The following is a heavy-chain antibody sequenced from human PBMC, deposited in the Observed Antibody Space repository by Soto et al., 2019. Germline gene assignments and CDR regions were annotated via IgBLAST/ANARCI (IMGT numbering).Heavy chain of an antibody. CDR3: ARHVEMATISRGAFDI. CDR2: IYPGDSDT. CDR1: GYSFTSYW. J-gene: IGHJ3*02. V-gene: IGHV5-51*01. D-gene: IGHD5-12*01. Sequence: PXXSLKISFKGSGYSFTSYWISWVLQMPGKGLEWMGIIYPGDSDTRYSPSFQGQVTISADKSISTAYLQWSSLKASDTAMYYCARHVEMATISRGAFDIWGQGTMVTVSS.